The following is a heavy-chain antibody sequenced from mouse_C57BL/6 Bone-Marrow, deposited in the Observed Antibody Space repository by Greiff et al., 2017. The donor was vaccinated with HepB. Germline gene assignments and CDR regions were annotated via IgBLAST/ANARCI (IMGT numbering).Heavy chain of an antibody. CDR1: GYTFTDYE. J-gene: IGHJ3*01. D-gene: IGHD2-4*01. Sequence: QVQLQQSGAELVRPGASVTLSCKASGYTFTDYEMHWVKQTPVHGLEWIGAIDPETGVTAYNQKFKGKAILTADKSSSTAYMELRSLTSEDSAVYYCTRYDYDGLFAYWGQGTLVTVSA. CDR2: IDPETGVT. V-gene: IGHV1-15*01. CDR3: TRYDYDGLFAY.